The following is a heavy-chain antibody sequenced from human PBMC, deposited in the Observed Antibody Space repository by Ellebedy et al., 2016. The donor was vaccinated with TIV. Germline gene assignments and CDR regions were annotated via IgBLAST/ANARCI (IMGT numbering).Heavy chain of an antibody. Sequence: MPSETLSLTCNVSGGSISTFYVSWIRQPPGQGLEWIGHVDYSGSTHYNPSLRSRVTISVATSKNQFSLKLSSVTAADTAVYHCARSRYCDSTTCYEDYNYFGPWGQGTLVTVSS. CDR1: GGSISTFY. J-gene: IGHJ5*02. CDR3: ARSRYCDSTTCYEDYNYFGP. CDR2: VDYSGST. V-gene: IGHV4-59*08. D-gene: IGHD2-2*01.